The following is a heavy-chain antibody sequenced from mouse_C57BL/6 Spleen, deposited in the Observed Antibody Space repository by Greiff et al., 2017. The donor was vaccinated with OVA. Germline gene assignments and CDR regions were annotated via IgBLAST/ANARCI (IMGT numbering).Heavy chain of an antibody. CDR3: ARDYKDAMDY. V-gene: IGHV1-54*01. Sequence: VQLQQSGAELVRPGTSVKVSCKASGYAFTNYLIEWVKQRPGQGLEWIGVINPGSGGTNYNEKFKGKATLTADKSSSTAYMQLSSLTSEDSAVXFCARDYKDAMDYWGQGTSVTVSS. CDR2: INPGSGGT. CDR1: GYAFTNYL. D-gene: IGHD2-12*01. J-gene: IGHJ4*01.